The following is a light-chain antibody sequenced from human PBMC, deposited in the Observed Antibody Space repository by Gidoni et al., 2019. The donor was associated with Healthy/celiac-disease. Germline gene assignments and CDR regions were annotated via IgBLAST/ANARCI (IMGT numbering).Light chain of an antibody. Sequence: EIVMTQSPATLSVPPGERATLSCRASQSVSSNLAWYQQKPGQAPRLLLYGASTRATGIPARFSGSGSGTEFTLTISSLQSEDFAVYYCQQYNNWPRTFGQGTKVEIK. V-gene: IGKV3-15*01. CDR3: QQYNNWPRT. CDR1: QSVSSN. J-gene: IGKJ1*01. CDR2: GAS.